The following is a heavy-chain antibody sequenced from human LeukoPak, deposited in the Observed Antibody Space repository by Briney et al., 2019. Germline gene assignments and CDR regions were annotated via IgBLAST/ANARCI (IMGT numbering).Heavy chain of an antibody. J-gene: IGHJ4*02. V-gene: IGHV4-31*03. CDR2: IYYSGST. CDR1: GGSISSGGYY. Sequence: SQTLSLTCTVSGGSISSGGYYWSWIRQHPGKGLEWIGYIYYSGSTYYNPSLKSRVTISVDTSKNQFSLKLSSVTAADTAVYYCARDQESGIAAAGTLDYWGQGTLVTVSS. D-gene: IGHD6-13*01. CDR3: ARDQESGIAAAGTLDY.